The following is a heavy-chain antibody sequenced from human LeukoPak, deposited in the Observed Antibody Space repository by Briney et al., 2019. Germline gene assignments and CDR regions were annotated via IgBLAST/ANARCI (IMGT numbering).Heavy chain of an antibody. CDR3: SKVGQLEFDY. CDR1: GYTFTNDY. Sequence: ASVKVSCKTTGYTFTNDYMHWVRQAPGQGPEWMGVINPGDGTTKYAQKFQGRVTMTRDTSTSTLYMELSSLRSEDTAMYYCSKVGQLEFDYWGQGTLVTVSS. V-gene: IGHV1-46*03. D-gene: IGHD1-1*01. J-gene: IGHJ4*02. CDR2: INPGDGTT.